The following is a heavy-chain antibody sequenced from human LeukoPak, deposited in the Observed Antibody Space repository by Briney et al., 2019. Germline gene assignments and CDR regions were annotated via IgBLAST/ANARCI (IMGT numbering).Heavy chain of an antibody. CDR1: GFTVSRSY. Sequence: GGSLRLSCAASGFTVSRSYMIWARQAPGKGLEWVSVIYSGGTTYYADSVKGRFTISRDNSKNTLDLQMNSLRAEDTAVYYRAKDDAWVRFQDWGQGTLVTVSS. V-gene: IGHV3-53*01. D-gene: IGHD5-12*01. CDR2: IYSGGTT. CDR3: AKDDAWVRFQD. J-gene: IGHJ4*02.